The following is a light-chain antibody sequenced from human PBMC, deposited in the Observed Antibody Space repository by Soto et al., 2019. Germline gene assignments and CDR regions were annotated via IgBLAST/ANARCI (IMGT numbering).Light chain of an antibody. CDR3: SSFADSSARDYV. CDR1: SSDVGGYNY. CDR2: DVS. V-gene: IGLV2-14*03. Sequence: QSVLTQPASVSGSPGQSITISCTGTSSDVGGYNYVSWYQQHPGGVPKLLIYDVSSRPSGVSSRFSGSKSGNTASLTISGLQADDESHYYCSSFADSSARDYVFGGGTKLTVL. J-gene: IGLJ1*01.